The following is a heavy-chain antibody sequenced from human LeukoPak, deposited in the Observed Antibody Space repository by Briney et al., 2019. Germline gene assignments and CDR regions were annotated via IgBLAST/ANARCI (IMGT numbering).Heavy chain of an antibody. D-gene: IGHD3-10*01. CDR1: GGSISSSSYY. Sequence: SETLSLTRTVSGGSISSSSYYWGWIRQPPGKGLEWIGSIYYSGSTYYNPSLKSRVTISVDTSKNQFSLKLSSVTAADTAVYYCASHLVRGVIKVDYWGQGTLVTVSS. V-gene: IGHV4-39*01. CDR3: ASHLVRGVIKVDY. CDR2: IYYSGST. J-gene: IGHJ4*02.